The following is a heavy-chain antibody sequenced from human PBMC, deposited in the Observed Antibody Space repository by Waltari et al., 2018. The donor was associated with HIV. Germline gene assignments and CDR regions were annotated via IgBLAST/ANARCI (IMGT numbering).Heavy chain of an antibody. V-gene: IGHV3-53*02. CDR1: GFPVSSNY. D-gene: IGHD3-10*01. CDR3: ARNTYGSGSDLDYYGMDV. J-gene: IGHJ6*02. Sequence: EVQLVETGGGLIQPGGSLGLSCAAPGFPVSSNYMSWVCQAPGKGLEWVSVIYSGGSTYYADSVKGRFTISRDNSKNTLYLQMNSLRAEDTAVYYCARNTYGSGSDLDYYGMDVWGQGTTVTVSS. CDR2: IYSGGST.